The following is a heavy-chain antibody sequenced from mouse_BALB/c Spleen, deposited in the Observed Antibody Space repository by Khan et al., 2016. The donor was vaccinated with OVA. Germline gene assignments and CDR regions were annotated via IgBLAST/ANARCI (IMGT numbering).Heavy chain of an antibody. J-gene: IGHJ1*01. CDR3: AKYGNHWYFDV. Sequence: VQLQESGAELMKPGASVKISCKATGFTFSSYWIEWVKQRPGNGLEWIGEILPGSNNTNYNEKFKGKATFTADTSSNTAYMQLSGLTSEDSAVYYCAKYGNHWYFDVWGAGTTVTVSS. V-gene: IGHV1-9*01. D-gene: IGHD2-1*01. CDR1: GFTFSSYW. CDR2: ILPGSNNT.